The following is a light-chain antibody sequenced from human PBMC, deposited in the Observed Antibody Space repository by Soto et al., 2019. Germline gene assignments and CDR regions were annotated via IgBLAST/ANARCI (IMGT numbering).Light chain of an antibody. V-gene: IGKV3-15*01. J-gene: IGKJ2*01. CDR1: QTVASN. CDR2: GAS. Sequence: EIVMTQSPASLSVSPGDGATLSCRASQTVASNLAWYQQKPGQGPRLLIHGASTSAAGVPARFSGSGSGTDFTLTISSLQSEDFAVYYCQQYHNWPPQYTFGQGTKLQI. CDR3: QQYHNWPPQYT.